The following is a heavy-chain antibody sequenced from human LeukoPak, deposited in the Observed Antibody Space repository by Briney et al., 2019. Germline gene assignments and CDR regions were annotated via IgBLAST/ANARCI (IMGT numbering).Heavy chain of an antibody. CDR1: GGSISSYY. Sequence: PSETLSLTCTVSGGSISSYYWSWIRQPAGKGLEWIGRIYTSGSTNYNPSLKSRVTISVDTSKNQFSLKLSSVTAADTAVYYCARGVVVPAAFGWFDPWGQGTLVTVSS. D-gene: IGHD2-2*01. J-gene: IGHJ5*02. V-gene: IGHV4-4*07. CDR2: IYTSGST. CDR3: ARGVVVPAAFGWFDP.